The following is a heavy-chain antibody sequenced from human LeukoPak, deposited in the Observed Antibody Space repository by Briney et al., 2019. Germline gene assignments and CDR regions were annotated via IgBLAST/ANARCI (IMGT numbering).Heavy chain of an antibody. CDR1: GGSISSGSYF. CDR2: MFSSGSA. D-gene: IGHD3-16*01. CDR3: ATLGGSIDY. V-gene: IGHV4-61*02. J-gene: IGHJ4*02. Sequence: PSQTLSLTCTVSGGSISSGSYFWSWIRQSPGKGLECVGSMFSSGSATYNPSLKSRVTIAVDRSQSLFSLKLTSVTAADTAIYYCATLGGSIDYWGRGTLVAVSS.